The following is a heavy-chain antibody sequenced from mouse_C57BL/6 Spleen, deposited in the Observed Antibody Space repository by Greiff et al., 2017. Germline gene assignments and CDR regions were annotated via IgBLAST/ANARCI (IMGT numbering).Heavy chain of an antibody. CDR2: ISSGGDYI. V-gene: IGHV5-9-1*02. D-gene: IGHD4-1*01. CDR3: TREGGTGTFDY. CDR1: GFTFSSYA. J-gene: IGHJ2*01. Sequence: VQLKESGEGLVKPGGSLKLSCAASGFTFSSYAMSWVRQTPEKRLEWVAYISSGGDYIYYADTVKGRFTISRDNARNTLYLQMSSLKSEDTAMYYCTREGGTGTFDYWGQGTTLTVSS.